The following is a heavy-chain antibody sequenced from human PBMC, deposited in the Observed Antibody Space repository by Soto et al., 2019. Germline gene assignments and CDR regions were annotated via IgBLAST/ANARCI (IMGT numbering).Heavy chain of an antibody. CDR3: AAENYYDSSGYYKNFDY. Sequence: SVKVSCKASGYTFTSYAMHWVRQAPGQRLEWMGWINAGSGNTNYAQKFQERVTITRDMSTSTAYMELSSLRSEDTAVYYCAAENYYDSSGYYKNFDYWGQGTLVTVSS. D-gene: IGHD3-22*01. V-gene: IGHV1-58*02. CDR2: INAGSGNT. J-gene: IGHJ4*02. CDR1: GYTFTSYA.